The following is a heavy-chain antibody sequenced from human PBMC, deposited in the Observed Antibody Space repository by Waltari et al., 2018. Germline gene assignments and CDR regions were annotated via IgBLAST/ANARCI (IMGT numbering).Heavy chain of an antibody. CDR1: GGSFSTYF. CDR2: ISHSGIT. D-gene: IGHD5-12*01. V-gene: IGHV4-34*01. CDR3: ARAWLQWRPYYFDH. J-gene: IGHJ4*02. Sequence: QVQLQQWGAGLLKPSETLSLPCAVYGGSFSTYFWGWIRQPPGKGLECIGEISHSGITNYNPSFKSRVTISVDTSKSQFSLRLSSVTAADTAIYYCARAWLQWRPYYFDHWGQGTPVTVSS.